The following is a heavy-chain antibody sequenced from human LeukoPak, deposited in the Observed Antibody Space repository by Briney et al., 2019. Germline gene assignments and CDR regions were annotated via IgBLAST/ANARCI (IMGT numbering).Heavy chain of an antibody. CDR2: IGSSDSDM. CDR1: GFTFSNYY. D-gene: IGHD2-15*01. Sequence: GGSLRLSCAASGFTFSNYYMNWVRQAPGKGLEWVSSIGSSDSDMYYVDSVKGRFAISRDNAKNSLYPQMNSLRAEDTAVYYCAREASRIKDMDVWGQGTTVTVSS. J-gene: IGHJ6*02. CDR3: AREASRIKDMDV. V-gene: IGHV3-21*01.